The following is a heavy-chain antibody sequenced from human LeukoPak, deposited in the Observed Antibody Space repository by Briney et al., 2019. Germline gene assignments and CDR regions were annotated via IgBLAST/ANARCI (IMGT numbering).Heavy chain of an antibody. V-gene: IGHV1-69*13. CDR1: GGTFSNYA. J-gene: IGHJ4*02. Sequence: GASVKVSCKASGGTFSNYAVNWVRQAPGQGLEWMGGIIPIFGTAHYAQKFQGRVTITADESTSTAYMQLSSLRPEDTAVYYCARGWIAETTVVTPYNYWGQGTLVTVSS. CDR2: IIPIFGTA. CDR3: ARGWIAETTVVTPYNY. D-gene: IGHD4-23*01.